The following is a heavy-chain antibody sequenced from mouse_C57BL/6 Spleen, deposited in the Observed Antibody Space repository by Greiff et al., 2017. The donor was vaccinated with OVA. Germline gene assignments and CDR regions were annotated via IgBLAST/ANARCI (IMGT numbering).Heavy chain of an antibody. V-gene: IGHV1-9*01. CDR1: GYTFTGYW. J-gene: IGHJ4*01. CDR2: LLPGSGST. Sequence: QVQLKQSGAELMKPGASVKLSCKATGYTFTGYWIEWVKQRPGHGLEWIGELLPGSGSTTYTEKFKGKATFTADTSSNTANMQLSSLTTEDSAIYYWARGHSNGRNAMDYWGQGTSVTVSS. CDR3: ARGHSNGRNAMDY. D-gene: IGHD1-1*01.